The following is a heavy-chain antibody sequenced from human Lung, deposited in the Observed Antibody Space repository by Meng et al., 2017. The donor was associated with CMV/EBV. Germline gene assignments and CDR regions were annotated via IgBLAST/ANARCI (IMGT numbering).Heavy chain of an antibody. CDR1: GGSISSSSYD. D-gene: IGHD1-14*01. Sequence: GPRLVKPSQTLPLTSAVSGGSISSSSYDWAWFRPPPGEGREWIGSFVYSGTTYYTSSSKSRVSISVDTSKNQFSLKLSSVTAADTAVYYCARHHHSPTFDYWGQGTLVTVSS. V-gene: IGHV4-39*01. CDR3: ARHHHSPTFDY. CDR2: FVYSGTT. J-gene: IGHJ4*02.